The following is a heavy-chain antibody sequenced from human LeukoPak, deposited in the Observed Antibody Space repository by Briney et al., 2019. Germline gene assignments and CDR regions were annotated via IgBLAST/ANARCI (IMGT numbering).Heavy chain of an antibody. CDR2: ILYDGSNK. CDR1: GFTFSSYG. J-gene: IGHJ4*02. Sequence: GGSLRLSCAASGFTFSSYGMHWVRQAPGKGLEWVAVILYDGSNKYYADSVKGRFTISRDNSKNTLYLQMNSLRGEDTAVYYCVRAHIGDYGSFDFWGQGTLVTVSS. D-gene: IGHD4-17*01. CDR3: VRAHIGDYGSFDF. V-gene: IGHV3-30*03.